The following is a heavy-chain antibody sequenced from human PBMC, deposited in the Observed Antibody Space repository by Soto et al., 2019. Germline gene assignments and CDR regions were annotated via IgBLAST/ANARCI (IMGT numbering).Heavy chain of an antibody. CDR3: ATDHSMRYGDYLFDH. Sequence: QIQLVQSGAEARKPGSSVKVSCTFSGGTFSDYTINWVRQAPGHGLEWLGRFIPMLDKTHYALKFEGRVSIAADTSPDTSPNTVSLELNSLTSDYTAIYYCATDHSMRYGDYLFDHWGQGALVTVSS. D-gene: IGHD4-17*01. CDR1: GGTFSDYT. V-gene: IGHV1-69*08. CDR2: FIPMLDKT. J-gene: IGHJ4*02.